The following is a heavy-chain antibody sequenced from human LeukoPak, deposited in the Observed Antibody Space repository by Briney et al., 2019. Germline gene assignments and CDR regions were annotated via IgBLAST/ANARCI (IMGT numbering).Heavy chain of an antibody. Sequence: PSESLSLTCTVSGASISSSSYYWGWIRQPPGKGLEWIGIIYYSGSTYYNPSLKSRVIISVDTSKNQFSLKLSSVTAADTAVYYCARNRDRVYCSSTSCYTGFAFDIWGQGTMVTVSS. V-gene: IGHV4-39*07. J-gene: IGHJ3*02. D-gene: IGHD2-2*02. CDR2: IYYSGST. CDR3: ARNRDRVYCSSTSCYTGFAFDI. CDR1: GASISSSSYY.